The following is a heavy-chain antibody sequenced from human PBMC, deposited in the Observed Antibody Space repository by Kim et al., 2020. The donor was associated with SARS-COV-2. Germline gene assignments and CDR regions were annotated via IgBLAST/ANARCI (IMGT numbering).Heavy chain of an antibody. J-gene: IGHJ3*02. CDR2: INAGNGNT. Sequence: ASVKVSCKASGYTFTSYAMHWVRQAPGQRLEWMGWINAGNGNTKYSQKFQGRVTITRDTSASTAYMELSSLRSEDTAVYYCARAPRYGSGSYYNTFPNDAFDIWGQGTMVTVSS. CDR1: GYTFTSYA. D-gene: IGHD3-10*01. CDR3: ARAPRYGSGSYYNTFPNDAFDI. V-gene: IGHV1-3*01.